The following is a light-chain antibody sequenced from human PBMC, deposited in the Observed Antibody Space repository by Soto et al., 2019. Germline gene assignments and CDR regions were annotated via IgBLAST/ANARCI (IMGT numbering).Light chain of an antibody. J-gene: IGKJ1*01. V-gene: IGKV1-5*01. CDR2: DAS. CDR3: QKYNTSWT. Sequence: DIQMTQSPSTLSASVGDRVTITCRASQSISTWLAWHQQKPGKAPKVLIYDASTLQSGVPSSFSGSGSGTEFPLTISRLQPDDFATYYCQKYNTSWTLGQGTKVDIK. CDR1: QSISTW.